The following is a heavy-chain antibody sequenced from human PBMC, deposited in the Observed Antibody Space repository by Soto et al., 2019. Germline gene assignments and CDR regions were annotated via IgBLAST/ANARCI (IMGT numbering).Heavy chain of an antibody. D-gene: IGHD2-21*02. CDR2: ISGSGSGT. J-gene: IGHJ4*02. CDR1: GFTFSSYS. Sequence: GSLRLSCAASGFTFSSYSIYWVRQAPGKGLEWVSGISGSGSGTYYADSVKGRFTISRDNSRNILFLQMDSLRADDTALYYCTTWLTAHFDYWGRGTQVTVSS. V-gene: IGHV3-23*01. CDR3: TTWLTAHFDY.